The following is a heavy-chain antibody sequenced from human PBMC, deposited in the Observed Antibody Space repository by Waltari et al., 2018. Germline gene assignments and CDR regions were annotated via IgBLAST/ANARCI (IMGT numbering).Heavy chain of an antibody. Sequence: QVQLQESGPGLVKPSETLSLTCPAPGGSISSYYWIWIRQPPGKGLEWIGYIYDSGSSNYNPSIKSRVTRSVDTSKTQYSLKLRSVSAADTAVYYWARGRGYKYGRAVDIWGQGTMVTVSS. CDR2: IYDSGSS. J-gene: IGHJ3*02. CDR3: ARGRGYKYGRAVDI. CDR1: GGSISSYY. V-gene: IGHV4-59*01. D-gene: IGHD5-18*01.